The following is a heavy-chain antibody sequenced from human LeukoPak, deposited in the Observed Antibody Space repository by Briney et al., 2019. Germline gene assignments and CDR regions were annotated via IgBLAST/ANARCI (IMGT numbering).Heavy chain of an antibody. V-gene: IGHV3-30*18. J-gene: IGHJ4*02. CDR2: ISYDGSNK. CDR1: GFTFSSYG. CDR3: AKGGKYSGYPTSPRIDY. D-gene: IGHD5-12*01. Sequence: PGRSLRLSCAASGFTFSSYGMHWVRQAPGKGLEWVAVISYDGSNKYYADSVKGRFTISRDNSKNTLYLQMNSLRAEDTAVYYCAKGGKYSGYPTSPRIDYWGQGTLVTVSS.